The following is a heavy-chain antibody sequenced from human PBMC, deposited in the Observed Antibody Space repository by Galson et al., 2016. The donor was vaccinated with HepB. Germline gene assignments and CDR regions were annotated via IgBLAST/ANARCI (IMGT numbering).Heavy chain of an antibody. J-gene: IGHJ5*02. V-gene: IGHV4-31*03. D-gene: IGHD3-9*01. Sequence: TLSLTCTVSGDSIINGGYYWTWIRQHPGKGLEWIGYTHYTGLSQYNPSLQSRVSMTVDTSNNQFSLKLTSVSAADTAVYYCARDRGSYFDLSTAYSGGFDPWGQGALVTVSS. CDR1: GDSIINGGYY. CDR3: ARDRGSYFDLSTAYSGGFDP. CDR2: THYTGLS.